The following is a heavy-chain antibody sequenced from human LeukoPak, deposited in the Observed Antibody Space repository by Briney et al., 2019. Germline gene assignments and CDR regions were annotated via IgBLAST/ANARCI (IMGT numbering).Heavy chain of an antibody. D-gene: IGHD5-18*01. J-gene: IGHJ4*02. V-gene: IGHV3-30*03. CDR3: ARGIDTAMVTAAHFDL. CDR1: GFTLSSHG. Sequence: GGSLRLSCEGSGFTLSSHGLHWVRQAPGKGLEWVAVIGYDGATKKYADSVKGRFTVSRDNSKSTLYLQMNSLRPEDTAVYFCARGIDTAMVTAAHFDLWGQGTLVIVSS. CDR2: IGYDGATK.